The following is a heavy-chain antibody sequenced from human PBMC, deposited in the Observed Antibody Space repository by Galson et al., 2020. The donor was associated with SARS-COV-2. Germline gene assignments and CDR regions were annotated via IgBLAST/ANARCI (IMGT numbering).Heavy chain of an antibody. CDR3: AKDKDCSTTICLMGY. J-gene: IGHJ4*02. Sequence: GGSLRLSCAASGFTFSDYGMHWVRQAPGKGLEWVAVISYDGSNKYYADSVKGRYTISRDNSKNTLYLQMNSLRADDTAVYYCAKDKDCSTTICLMGYWGQGTLVTVSS. V-gene: IGHV3-30*18. CDR2: ISYDGSNK. D-gene: IGHD2-2*01. CDR1: GFTFSDYG.